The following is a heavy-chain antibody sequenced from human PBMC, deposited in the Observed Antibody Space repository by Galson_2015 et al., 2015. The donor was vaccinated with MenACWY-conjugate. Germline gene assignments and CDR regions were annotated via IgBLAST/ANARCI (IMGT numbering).Heavy chain of an antibody. Sequence: SLRLSCAASGFTFSNFWMSWVRQAPGKGLEWVANIKQDGSEKYYGDSVKGRFTISRDNAKKSLYLRMNSLRAEDTAVYYCASVWMVRGLVDYWGQGTLVTVFS. D-gene: IGHD3-10*01. CDR1: GFTFSNFW. CDR3: ASVWMVRGLVDY. J-gene: IGHJ4*02. CDR2: IKQDGSEK. V-gene: IGHV3-7*03.